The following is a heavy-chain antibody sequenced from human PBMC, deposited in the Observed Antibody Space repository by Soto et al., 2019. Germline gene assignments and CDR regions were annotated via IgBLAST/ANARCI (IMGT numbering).Heavy chain of an antibody. D-gene: IGHD3-3*01. Sequence: GESLKISCKGSGYSFTSYWIGWVRQMPGKGLEWMGIIYPGDSDTRYSPSFQGQVAISADKSISTAYLQWSSLKASDTAMYYCARPRYDFWSGYYPGDYGMGVWGQGTTVTVSS. V-gene: IGHV5-51*01. J-gene: IGHJ6*02. CDR3: ARPRYDFWSGYYPGDYGMGV. CDR1: GYSFTSYW. CDR2: IYPGDSDT.